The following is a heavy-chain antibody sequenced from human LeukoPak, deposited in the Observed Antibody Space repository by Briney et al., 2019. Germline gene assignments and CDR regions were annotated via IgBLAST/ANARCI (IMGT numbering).Heavy chain of an antibody. Sequence: GGSLRLSCAASGFTFSSYGMHWVRQAPGKGLEWVAVIWYDGSNKYYADSVKGRFTTSRDNSKNTLYLQMNSLRAEDTAVYYCARDRVSVVAASPDYWGQGTLVTVSS. CDR3: ARDRVSVVAASPDY. V-gene: IGHV3-33*01. J-gene: IGHJ4*02. D-gene: IGHD2-15*01. CDR2: IWYDGSNK. CDR1: GFTFSSYG.